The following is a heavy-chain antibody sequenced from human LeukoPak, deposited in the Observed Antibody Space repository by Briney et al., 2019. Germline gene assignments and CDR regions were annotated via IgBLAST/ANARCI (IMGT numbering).Heavy chain of an antibody. J-gene: IGHJ4*02. V-gene: IGHV3-11*01. D-gene: IGHD3-3*01. Sequence: GGSLRLSCAASGFTFSDYYMSWIRQAPGKGLEWVSYISSSGSTIYYADSVKGRFTISRDNAKNSLYLQMNSLRAEDTAVYYCARGNYDFWSGYPAFDYWGQGTLVTVSS. CDR3: ARGNYDFWSGYPAFDY. CDR2: ISSSGSTI. CDR1: GFTFSDYY.